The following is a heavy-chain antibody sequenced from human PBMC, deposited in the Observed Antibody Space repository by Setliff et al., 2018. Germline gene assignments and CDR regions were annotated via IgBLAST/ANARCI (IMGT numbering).Heavy chain of an antibody. Sequence: SETLSLTCTVSGDSISSRRNYWGWFRQPAGKELEWIGQVYTSWSTNYNPSLKSRVAISLDTSKNQFSLSLTSVTAADTAVYYCARMSGFQYIDVWDKGTTVTVS. CDR1: GDSISSRRNY. CDR2: VYTSWST. D-gene: IGHD3-3*01. J-gene: IGHJ6*03. CDR3: ARMSGFQYIDV. V-gene: IGHV4-61*09.